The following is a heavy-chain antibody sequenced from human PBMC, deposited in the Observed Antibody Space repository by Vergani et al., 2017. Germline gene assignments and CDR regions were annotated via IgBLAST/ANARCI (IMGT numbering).Heavy chain of an antibody. Sequence: QVQLQESGPGLVKPSQTLSLTCTVSGGSISSDNYYWSWIRQPPGKGLEWIGYIYYSWFTYYNPSLKSRVSISVDTSKNQFSLKLSSVTAADTAVYYCARYSGGDSEYFQHWGQGTLVTVSS. CDR1: GGSISSDNYY. D-gene: IGHD1-26*01. V-gene: IGHV4-30-4*01. J-gene: IGHJ1*01. CDR3: ARYSGGDSEYFQH. CDR2: IYYSWFT.